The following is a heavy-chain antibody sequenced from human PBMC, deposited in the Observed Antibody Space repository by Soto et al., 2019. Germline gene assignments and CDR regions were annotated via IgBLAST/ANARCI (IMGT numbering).Heavy chain of an antibody. Sequence: PSETLSLTCTVSGGSISSGDYYWSWIRQPPGKGLEWIGYIYYSGSTYYNPSLKSRVTISVDTSKSQFSLKLSSVTAADTAVYYCARVGYSYGYGGDYYYYGMDVWGQGTTVTVSS. V-gene: IGHV4-30-4*01. D-gene: IGHD5-18*01. CDR2: IYYSGST. CDR3: ARVGYSYGYGGDYYYYGMDV. J-gene: IGHJ6*02. CDR1: GGSISSGDYY.